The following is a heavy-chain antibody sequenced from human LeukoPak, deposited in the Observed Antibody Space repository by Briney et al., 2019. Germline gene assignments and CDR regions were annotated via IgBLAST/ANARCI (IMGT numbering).Heavy chain of an antibody. J-gene: IGHJ4*02. Sequence: SETLSLTCTVSGGSISSSSYYWGWIRQPPGKGLEWIGSIYYSGSTYYNPPLKTRVAISVDTSKNQFSLKLSSVTAADTAVYYCARLSVPSGAFDYWGQGTLVTVSS. V-gene: IGHV4-39*01. CDR3: ARLSVPSGAFDY. CDR1: GGSISSSSYY. D-gene: IGHD4/OR15-4a*01. CDR2: IYYSGST.